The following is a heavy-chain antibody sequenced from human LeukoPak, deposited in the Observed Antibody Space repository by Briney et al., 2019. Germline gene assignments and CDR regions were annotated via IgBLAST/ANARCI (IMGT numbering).Heavy chain of an antibody. J-gene: IGHJ4*02. Sequence: GGSLRLSSAASGFTFSSYWMHWVRQAPGKGLVWVSRINSDGSSTSYADSVKGRFTISRDNAKNTLYMQMNSLRAEDTAVYYCASEVGATTGDYWGQGTLVTVSS. CDR1: GFTFSSYW. CDR2: INSDGSST. CDR3: ASEVGATTGDY. D-gene: IGHD1-26*01. V-gene: IGHV3-74*01.